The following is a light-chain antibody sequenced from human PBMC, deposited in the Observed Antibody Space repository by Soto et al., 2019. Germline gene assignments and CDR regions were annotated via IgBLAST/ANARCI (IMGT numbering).Light chain of an antibody. J-gene: IGKJ4*01. CDR1: QGIRND. CDR3: LQDFNYPLT. Sequence: AIQMTQSPSSLSASVRDRVTITCRASQGIRNDLGWFQQKPGKAPKLLIYAASNLQSGVPSRFSGSGSGTDFTLTIISLHPEDFATDYCLQDFNYPLTFGGGTKVEIK. V-gene: IGKV1-6*01. CDR2: AAS.